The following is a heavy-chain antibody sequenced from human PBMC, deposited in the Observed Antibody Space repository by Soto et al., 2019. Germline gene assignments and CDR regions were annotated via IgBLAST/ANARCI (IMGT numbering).Heavy chain of an antibody. CDR1: GFTFSSYW. CDR3: ARGGDYYDSSGSRPYYGMDV. D-gene: IGHD3-22*01. V-gene: IGHV3-74*01. J-gene: IGHJ6*02. Sequence: EVQLVESGGGLVQPGGSLRLSCAASGFTFSSYWMHWVRQAPGKGLVWVSRIYSDGSSTSYADSVKGRFTISRDNAKNTLYMQMNSLRAEDTAVYYCARGGDYYDSSGSRPYYGMDVWGQGTTVTVSS. CDR2: IYSDGSST.